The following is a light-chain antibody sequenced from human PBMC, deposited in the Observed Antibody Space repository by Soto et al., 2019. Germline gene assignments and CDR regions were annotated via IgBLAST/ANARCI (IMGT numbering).Light chain of an antibody. CDR1: QSVSSSY. Sequence: EIVLTQSPATLSLSPGERATLSCGASQSVSSSYLAWYQQKPGLAPRLLIYDASSRATGIPDRFSGRGSGTDFTLTISRLEPEDFAVYYCQQYDSSSATFGRGTRLEI. V-gene: IGKV3D-20*01. CDR2: DAS. CDR3: QQYDSSSAT. J-gene: IGKJ5*01.